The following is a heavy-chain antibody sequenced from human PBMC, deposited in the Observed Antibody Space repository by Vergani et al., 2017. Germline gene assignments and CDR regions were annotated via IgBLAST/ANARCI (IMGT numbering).Heavy chain of an antibody. CDR1: GGSFSGYY. CDR3: AIGNPNLFDP. Sequence: QVQLQQWGAGLLKPSETLSLTCAVYGGSFSGYYWSWIRQPPGKGLEWIGEINHSGSTNYNPSLKSRVTISVDTSKNQFSLKLSSVTAADTAVYYCAIGNPNLFDPWGQGTLVTVSS. J-gene: IGHJ5*02. CDR2: INHSGST. V-gene: IGHV4-34*01.